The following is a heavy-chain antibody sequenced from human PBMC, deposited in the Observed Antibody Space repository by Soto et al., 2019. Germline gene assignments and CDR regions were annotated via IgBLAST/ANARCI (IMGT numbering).Heavy chain of an antibody. J-gene: IGHJ6*02. Sequence: GGSLRLSCAASGFTFSSYAMHWVRQAPGKGLEWVAVISYDGSNKYYADSVKGRFTISRDNSKNTLYLQMNSLRAEDTAVYYCARAYSSSHPAYYYGMDVWGQGTTVTVSS. D-gene: IGHD6-13*01. CDR2: ISYDGSNK. CDR1: GFTFSSYA. V-gene: IGHV3-30-3*01. CDR3: ARAYSSSHPAYYYGMDV.